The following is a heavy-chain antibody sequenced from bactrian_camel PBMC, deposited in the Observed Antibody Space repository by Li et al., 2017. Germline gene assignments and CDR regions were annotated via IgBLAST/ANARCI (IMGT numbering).Heavy chain of an antibody. CDR2: SYTEGGRI. V-gene: IGHV3S54*01. Sequence: HVQLVESGGGSVQAGGSLRLSCTAPLYRWVGWFRQASGKEHEGVAASYTEGGRIYYADSVKGRFTISQDNTKGTLDLQMTSLTPEDTAMYYCAASPGFSNGGSWFTSYEYNYWGQGTQVTVS. J-gene: IGHJ4*01. CDR1: LYRW. CDR3: AASPGFSNGGSWFTSYEYNY. D-gene: IGHD6*01.